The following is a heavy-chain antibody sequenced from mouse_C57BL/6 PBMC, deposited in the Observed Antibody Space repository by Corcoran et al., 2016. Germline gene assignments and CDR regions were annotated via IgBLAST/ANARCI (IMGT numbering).Heavy chain of an antibody. CDR2: INPNNGGS. Sequence: EVQLQQSGPELVKPGASVKISCKASGYTFTDYYMNWVKQSHGKSLEWIGDINPNNGGSSYNQKFKGKATLTVDKSSSTAYMELRSLTSEDSAVYYCARSGYYGSSQFAYWGQGTLVTVSA. CDR3: ARSGYYGSSQFAY. CDR1: GYTFTDYY. D-gene: IGHD1-1*01. J-gene: IGHJ3*01. V-gene: IGHV1-26*01.